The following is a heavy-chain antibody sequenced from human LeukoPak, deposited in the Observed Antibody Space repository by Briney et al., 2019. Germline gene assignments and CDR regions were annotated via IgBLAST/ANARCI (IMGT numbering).Heavy chain of an antibody. CDR1: GYTFTNYA. J-gene: IGHJ6*02. V-gene: IGHV1-8*02. CDR3: ARDREVRGYGMDV. D-gene: IGHD1-26*01. CDR2: MKPNSGNT. Sequence: ASVKVSCKASGYTFTNYAMNWVRQAPGQGLEWMGWMKPNSGNTEYAQKFQGRVTMSRNTSINTAYMELSSLRSDDTAVYYCARDREVRGYGMDVWGQGTTVTVSS.